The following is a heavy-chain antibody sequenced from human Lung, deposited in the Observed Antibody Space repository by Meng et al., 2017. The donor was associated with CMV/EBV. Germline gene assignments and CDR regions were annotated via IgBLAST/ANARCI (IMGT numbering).Heavy chain of an antibody. J-gene: IGHJ2*01. CDR3: SRDAGGSSSSGYFDL. CDR1: GGTFSSYA. V-gene: IGHV1-69*05. D-gene: IGHD6-6*01. CDR2: IIPIFGTA. Sequence: SVKVSCKASGGTFSSYAISWVRQAPGQGLEWMGGIIPIFGTANYAQKFQGRVTITTDESTSTAYMELSSLRSEDKAVYYCSRDAGGSSSSGYFDLWGRGTLVTVSS.